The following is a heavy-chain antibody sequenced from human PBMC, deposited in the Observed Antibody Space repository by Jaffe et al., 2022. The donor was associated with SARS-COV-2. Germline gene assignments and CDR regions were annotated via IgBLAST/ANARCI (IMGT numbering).Heavy chain of an antibody. CDR1: GFIFSDYY. V-gene: IGHV3-11*01. D-gene: IGHD2-2*01. CDR3: ARVARHCSSSSCYGPLTDYHYYMDV. CDR2: ISSGSSIN. J-gene: IGHJ6*03. Sequence: QVQLVESGGGLAKPGGSLRLSCATSGFIFSDYYMTWIRQAPGKGLEWVSYISSGSSINDFADSVKGRFSISRDNAKKSVYLQMNSLRAEDTAVYYCARVARHCSSSSCYGPLTDYHYYMDVWGKGTTVTVSS.